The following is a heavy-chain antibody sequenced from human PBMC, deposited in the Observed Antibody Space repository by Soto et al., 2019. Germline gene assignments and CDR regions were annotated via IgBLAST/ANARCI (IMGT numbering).Heavy chain of an antibody. CDR1: GFTFSGYW. CDR2: INGDGRTT. V-gene: IGHV3-74*01. D-gene: IGHD4-17*01. CDR3: ARAAYGEYWFDP. Sequence: EVQLVESGGGVVPPGGSLRLSCAASGFTFSGYWMHRVRQAPGKGLMWVSRINGDGRTTNYADSVKGRFTISRENAKNTLYLQMNSLRAEDTAVYYCARAAYGEYWFDPWGQGTLVTVSS. J-gene: IGHJ5*02.